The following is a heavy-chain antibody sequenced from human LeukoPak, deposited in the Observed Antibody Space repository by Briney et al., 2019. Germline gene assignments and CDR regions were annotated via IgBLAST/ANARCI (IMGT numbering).Heavy chain of an antibody. CDR2: ISGSGGST. CDR1: GFTFSSYG. D-gene: IGHD6-13*01. V-gene: IGHV3-23*01. J-gene: IGHJ4*02. Sequence: TGGSLRLSCAASGFTFSSYGMSWVRQAPGKGLEWVSGISGSGGSTYYADSVKGRFSISRDNSKNTLYLQKNSLRAEDTAVYYCAKGQQLGPLDYWGQGTLVTVSS. CDR3: AKGQQLGPLDY.